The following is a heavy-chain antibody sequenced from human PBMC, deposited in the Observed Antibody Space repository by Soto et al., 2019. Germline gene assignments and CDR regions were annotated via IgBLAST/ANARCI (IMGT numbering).Heavy chain of an antibody. V-gene: IGHV4-30-4*01. CDR2: IYYNGDT. CDR3: ARAHGDASVPN. Sequence: QVQLQESGPRLVKPSQTLSLTCSVSGASISTGQYYWSWIRQSPGKGLEWIGYIYYNGDTYNNPSLRSRLTISIDTPKNQFFLNLKSVTAADTAIYYCARAHGDASVPNWGQGTLVTVSS. J-gene: IGHJ4*02. D-gene: IGHD3-10*01. CDR1: GASISTGQYY.